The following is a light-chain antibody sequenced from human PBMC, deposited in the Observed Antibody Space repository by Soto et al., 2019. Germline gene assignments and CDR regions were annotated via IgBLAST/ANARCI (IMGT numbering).Light chain of an antibody. J-gene: IGKJ5*01. Sequence: DIQLTQSPSFLSASVGDRVTITCRASQGISSYLAWYQQKPGKAPKLLIYAASTLQSGVPSRFRGSESGTEFTLTISSLQPEDFPTYYCEELNSYPPCTFGQGTRLEIK. CDR3: EELNSYPPCT. CDR1: QGISSY. CDR2: AAS. V-gene: IGKV1-9*01.